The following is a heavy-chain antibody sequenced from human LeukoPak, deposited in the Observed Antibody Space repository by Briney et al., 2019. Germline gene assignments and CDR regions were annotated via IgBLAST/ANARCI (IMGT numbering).Heavy chain of an antibody. CDR1: GYTFTSYG. CDR2: ISAYNGNT. CDR3: ARVSQYYDFWSGPGDYGDY. Sequence: GASVKVSCKASGYTFTSYGISWVRQAPGQGLEWMGWISAYNGNTNYAQKLQGRVTMTTDTSTSTAYMELRSLRSDDTAVYYCARVSQYYDFWSGPGDYGDYWGQGTLVTVSS. D-gene: IGHD3-3*01. V-gene: IGHV1-18*01. J-gene: IGHJ4*02.